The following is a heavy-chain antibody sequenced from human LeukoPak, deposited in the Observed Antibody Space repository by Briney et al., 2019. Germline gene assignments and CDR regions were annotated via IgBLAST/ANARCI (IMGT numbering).Heavy chain of an antibody. CDR2: IYTSGST. V-gene: IGHV4-4*07. Sequence: PSETLSLTCTVSGGSISSYYWSWIRQPAGKGLEWIGRIYTSGSTNYNPSLKSRVTISVDTSKNQFSLKLSSVTAADTAVYYCARGGYYYDSSGCIDYWGQGTLVTVSS. J-gene: IGHJ4*02. D-gene: IGHD3-22*01. CDR1: GGSISSYY. CDR3: ARGGYYYDSSGCIDY.